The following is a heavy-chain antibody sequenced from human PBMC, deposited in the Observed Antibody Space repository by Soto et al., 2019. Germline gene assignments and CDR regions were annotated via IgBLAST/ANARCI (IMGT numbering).Heavy chain of an antibody. D-gene: IGHD3-10*01. CDR2: ISYSGNI. J-gene: IGHJ5*02. Sequence: KPSETLSLTCTVSGGSVSSGTFYWSWIRQPPGKGLEWIGFISYSGNINYNPSLKSRVTIAVDTSKNQFTLKLSSVTAADTAVYYCARGVTINWFDPWGQGTLVTVSS. V-gene: IGHV4-61*01. CDR1: GGSVSSGTFY. CDR3: ARGVTINWFDP.